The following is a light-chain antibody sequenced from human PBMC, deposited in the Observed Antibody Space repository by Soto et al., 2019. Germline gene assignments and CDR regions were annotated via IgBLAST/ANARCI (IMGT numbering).Light chain of an antibody. CDR3: QSYDNSLSGSMV. CDR2: GNS. V-gene: IGLV1-40*01. CDR1: SSNIGTTYG. J-gene: IGLJ2*01. Sequence: QSVLTQPPSVSGATGQRVTISCTGSSSNIGTTYGVHWYQQLPGTAPKLLIYGNSNRPSGVPDRFSGSKSGTSASLAITGLQAEDEADYYCQSYDNSLSGSMVFGGGTKLTVL.